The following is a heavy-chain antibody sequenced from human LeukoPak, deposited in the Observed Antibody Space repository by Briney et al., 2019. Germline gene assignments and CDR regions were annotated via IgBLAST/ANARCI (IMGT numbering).Heavy chain of an antibody. CDR3: ASQPGFWSAYWVY. D-gene: IGHD3-3*01. CDR2: ISYDGSNK. Sequence: PGRSLRLSCAASGFTFSSYAMHWVRQAPGKGLEWVAVISYDGSNKYYADSVKGRFTISRDNSKNTLYLQMNSLRAEDTAVYYCASQPGFWSAYWVYWGQGTLVTVSS. J-gene: IGHJ4*02. CDR1: GFTFSSYA. V-gene: IGHV3-30-3*01.